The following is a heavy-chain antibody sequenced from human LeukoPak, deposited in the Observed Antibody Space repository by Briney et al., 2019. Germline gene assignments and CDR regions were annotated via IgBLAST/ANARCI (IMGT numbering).Heavy chain of an antibody. J-gene: IGHJ4*02. Sequence: PSETLSLTCTVSGGAIRSHYWNWIRQPAGKGLEWIGRIYSSGYANDSPFLKSRITMSVDMSKNQFSLRLNSVTAADTAVYYCARGEHSVDSWGQGMLVTVSS. D-gene: IGHD1/OR15-1a*01. CDR1: GGAIRSHY. CDR2: IYSSGYA. CDR3: ARGEHSVDS. V-gene: IGHV4-4*07.